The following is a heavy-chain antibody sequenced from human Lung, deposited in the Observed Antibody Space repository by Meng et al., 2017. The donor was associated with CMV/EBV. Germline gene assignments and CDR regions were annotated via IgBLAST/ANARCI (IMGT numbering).Heavy chain of an antibody. CDR1: GFTFSSYA. V-gene: IGHV3-23*01. Sequence: ESXKISXAASGFTFSSYAMSWVRQAPGKGLEWVSAISGSGGSTYYADSVKGRFTISRDNSKNTLYLQMNSLRAEDTAVYYCAKDRGGSGSYYGDYWGQGPLVTVSS. D-gene: IGHD1-26*01. J-gene: IGHJ4*02. CDR3: AKDRGGSGSYYGDY. CDR2: ISGSGGST.